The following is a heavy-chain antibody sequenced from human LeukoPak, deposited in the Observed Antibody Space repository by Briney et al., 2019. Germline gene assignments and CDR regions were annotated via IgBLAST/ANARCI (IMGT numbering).Heavy chain of an antibody. J-gene: IGHJ4*02. CDR1: GFTFSSYS. CDR2: ISSSSSTI. V-gene: IGHV3-48*01. D-gene: IGHD6-13*01. Sequence: PGGSLRLSCAASGFTFSSYSMNWVRQAPGKGLEWVSYISSSSSTIYYADSVKGRFTISRDNAKNSLYLQMNSLRAEDTAVYYCATDSYSSSWGFDYWGQGTLVTVSS. CDR3: ATDSYSSSWGFDY.